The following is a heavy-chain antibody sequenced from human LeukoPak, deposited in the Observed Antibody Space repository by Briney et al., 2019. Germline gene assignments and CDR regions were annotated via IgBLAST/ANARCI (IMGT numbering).Heavy chain of an antibody. Sequence: GASVKVSCKASGGTFSSYAISWVRQAPGQGLEWMGGIIPIFGTANYAQKFQGRVTITADESTSTAYMELSSLRSEDTAVYYCARDGYNYQGFDYWGQGTLVTVSS. CDR1: GGTFSSYA. CDR2: IIPIFGTA. J-gene: IGHJ4*02. D-gene: IGHD5-24*01. CDR3: ARDGYNYQGFDY. V-gene: IGHV1-69*13.